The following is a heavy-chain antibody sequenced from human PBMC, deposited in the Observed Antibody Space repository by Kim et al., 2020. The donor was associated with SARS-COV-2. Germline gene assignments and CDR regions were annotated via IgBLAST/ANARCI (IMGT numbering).Heavy chain of an antibody. D-gene: IGHD4-17*01. CDR3: AGDYGDPSSFDY. V-gene: IGHV3-7*01. Sequence: KYYVDSVKGRFTISRDNAKNSLYLQMNSLRVEDTAVYYCAGDYGDPSSFDYWGQGTLVTVSS. CDR2: K. J-gene: IGHJ4*02.